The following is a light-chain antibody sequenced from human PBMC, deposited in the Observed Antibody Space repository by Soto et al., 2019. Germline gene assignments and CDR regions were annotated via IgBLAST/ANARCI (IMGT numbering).Light chain of an antibody. CDR3: QQYNNCPWT. CDR1: QSVSTN. J-gene: IGKJ1*01. V-gene: IGKV3-15*01. Sequence: TQCPAIMYLSPGERATLSCRASQSVSTNLAWYQQKPGQAPRLLIYGASTRATGIPARFSGSASGTEFTLTISSLQSEDFAVYYCQQYNNCPWTFGQGTKVDIK. CDR2: GAS.